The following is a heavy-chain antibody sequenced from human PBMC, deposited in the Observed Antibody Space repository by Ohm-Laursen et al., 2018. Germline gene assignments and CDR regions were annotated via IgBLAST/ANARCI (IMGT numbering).Heavy chain of an antibody. D-gene: IGHD6-19*01. J-gene: IGHJ2*01. Sequence: SLRLSCAASGFTFNTYAMNWVRQAPGKGLEWISAISGGGGSTYYADSVKGHFTISRDNSKSTPYLQMNSLRVEDTAVYYCARPKQWLGYFDLWGRGTLVTVSS. V-gene: IGHV3-23*01. CDR3: ARPKQWLGYFDL. CDR1: GFTFNTYA. CDR2: ISGGGGST.